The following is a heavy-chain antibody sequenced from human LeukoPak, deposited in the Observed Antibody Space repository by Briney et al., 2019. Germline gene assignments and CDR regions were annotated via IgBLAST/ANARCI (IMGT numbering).Heavy chain of an antibody. CDR2: IYYSGST. CDR3: ARTAYDSSDFYRFDY. V-gene: IGHV4-59*12. Sequence: SETLSLTCTVSGGSISSYYWSWIRQPPGKGLEWIGYIYYSGSTNYNPSLKSRVTISVDTSKNQFPLKLSSVTAADTAVYYCARTAYDSSDFYRFDYWGQGTLVTVSS. D-gene: IGHD3-22*01. CDR1: GGSISSYY. J-gene: IGHJ4*02.